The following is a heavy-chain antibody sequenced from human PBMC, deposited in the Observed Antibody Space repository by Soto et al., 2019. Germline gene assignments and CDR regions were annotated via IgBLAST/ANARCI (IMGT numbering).Heavy chain of an antibody. J-gene: IGHJ6*02. D-gene: IGHD5-12*01. V-gene: IGHV4-59*01. CDR1: GGSISSYY. Sequence: PSETLSLTCTVSGGSISSYYWSWIRQPPGKGLEWIGYIYYSGSTNYNPSLKSRVTISVDTSKNQFSLKLSSVTAADTAVYYCVRWVATNDYYYYGMDVWGQGTTVTVSS. CDR2: IYYSGST. CDR3: VRWVATNDYYYYGMDV.